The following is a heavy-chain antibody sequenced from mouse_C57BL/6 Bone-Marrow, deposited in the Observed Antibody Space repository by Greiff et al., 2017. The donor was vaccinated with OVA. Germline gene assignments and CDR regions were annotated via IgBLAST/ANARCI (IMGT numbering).Heavy chain of an antibody. CDR1: GYTFTSYW. V-gene: IGHV1-69*01. CDR2: IDPSDSYT. Sequence: VQLQQPGAELVMPGASVKLSCKASGYTFTSYWMHWVKQRPGQGLEWIGEIDPSDSYTNYNQKFKGKSTLTVDKSSSTAYMQLSSLTSEDSAVYYCARQLWLRRTYYAMDYWGQGTSVTVSS. J-gene: IGHJ4*01. CDR3: ARQLWLRRTYYAMDY. D-gene: IGHD2-2*01.